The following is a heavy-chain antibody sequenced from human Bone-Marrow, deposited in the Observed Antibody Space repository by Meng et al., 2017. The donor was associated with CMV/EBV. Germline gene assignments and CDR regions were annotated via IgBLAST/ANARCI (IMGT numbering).Heavy chain of an antibody. Sequence: GPLRLSCAASGFTFSYYSMNWVRQSPGKGLEWIGTIYVSGTTYYNPSLKSRVTISLDTSKNQFSLKLSSVTAADTAVYYCARDPFVDDLGHVDPWGQGTLVTVSS. D-gene: IGHD1-1*01. CDR3: ARDPFVDDLGHVDP. CDR2: IYVSGTT. V-gene: IGHV4-59*12. J-gene: IGHJ5*02. CDR1: GFTFSYYS.